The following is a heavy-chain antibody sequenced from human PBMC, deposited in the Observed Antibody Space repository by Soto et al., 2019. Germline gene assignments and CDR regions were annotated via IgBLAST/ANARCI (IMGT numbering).Heavy chain of an antibody. D-gene: IGHD5-18*01. V-gene: IGHV4-59*01. CDR3: ARDLKYSYGFDY. J-gene: IGHJ4*02. Sequence: SSETLSLTCTVSGGSISSYYWSWIRQPPGKGLEWIGYIYYSGSTNYNPSLKSRVTISVDTSKNQFSLKLSSVTAADTAVYYCARDLKYSYGFDYWGQGTLVTVSS. CDR1: GGSISSYY. CDR2: IYYSGST.